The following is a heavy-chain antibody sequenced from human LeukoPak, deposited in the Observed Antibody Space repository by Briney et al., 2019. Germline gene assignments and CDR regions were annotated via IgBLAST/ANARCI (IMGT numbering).Heavy chain of an antibody. CDR3: ARQLGSLYYYGMDV. D-gene: IGHD7-27*01. Sequence: GGSLRLSCAASGFTFSSYSMNWVRQAPGKGLAWVSYISSSSSTIYYADSVKGRFTISRDNAKNSLYLQMNSLRAEDTAVYYCARQLGSLYYYGMDVWGQGTTVTVSS. CDR2: ISSSSSTI. J-gene: IGHJ6*02. V-gene: IGHV3-48*01. CDR1: GFTFSSYS.